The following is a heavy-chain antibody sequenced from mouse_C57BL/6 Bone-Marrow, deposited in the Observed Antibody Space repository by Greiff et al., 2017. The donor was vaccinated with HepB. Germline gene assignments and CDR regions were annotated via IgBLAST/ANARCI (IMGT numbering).Heavy chain of an antibody. J-gene: IGHJ4*01. D-gene: IGHD1-1*01. CDR3: ARVAPYYYGSSSYAMDY. CDR2: IYPRSGNT. CDR1: GYTFTSYG. V-gene: IGHV1-81*01. Sequence: VQLQQSGAELARPGASVKLSCKASGYTFTSYGISWVKQRTGQGLEWIGEIYPRSGNTYYNEKFKGKATLTADKSSSTAYMELRSLTSEDSAVYFWARVAPYYYGSSSYAMDYWGQGTSVTVSS.